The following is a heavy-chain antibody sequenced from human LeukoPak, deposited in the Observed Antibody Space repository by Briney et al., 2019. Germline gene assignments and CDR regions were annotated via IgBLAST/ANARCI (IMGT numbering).Heavy chain of an antibody. Sequence: PSETLSLTCTVSGGSVSRSPYYWGWIRQPPGKGLEWIGNIYYSGSTYYNPSLKSRVTISVDTSKNQFSLKLSSVTAADTAVYYCARVEHLAPFFDYWGQGTLVTVSS. J-gene: IGHJ4*02. V-gene: IGHV4-39*07. CDR1: GGSVSRSPYY. D-gene: IGHD1-26*01. CDR3: ARVEHLAPFFDY. CDR2: IYYSGST.